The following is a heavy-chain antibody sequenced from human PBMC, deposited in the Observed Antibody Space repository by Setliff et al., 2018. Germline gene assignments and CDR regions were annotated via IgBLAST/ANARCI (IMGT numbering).Heavy chain of an antibody. CDR1: GFTFSSFA. D-gene: IGHD3-10*01. V-gene: IGHV3-23*01. J-gene: IGHJ4*02. Sequence: RLSCAASGFTFSSFAMSWVRQAPGKRLEWVSIINVGGTNTYYRDSVKGRFTISRDNSKSTLYLQMNSLRAEDTAIYYCAKDKDVRVDYFDYWGPGTLVTV. CDR3: AKDKDVRVDYFDY. CDR2: INVGGTNT.